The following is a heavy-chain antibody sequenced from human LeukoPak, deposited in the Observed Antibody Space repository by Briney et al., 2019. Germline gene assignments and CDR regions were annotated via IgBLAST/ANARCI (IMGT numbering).Heavy chain of an antibody. D-gene: IGHD5-12*01. CDR2: ISSSSSYI. CDR3: ARGKGYSGYDCNY. V-gene: IGHV3-21*01. CDR1: GFTFSSYG. J-gene: IGHJ4*02. Sequence: PGRSLRLSCAASGFTFSSYGMHWVRQAPGKGLEWVSSISSSSSYIYYADSVKGRFTISRDNAKNSLYLQTNSLRAEDTAVYYCARGKGYSGYDCNYWGQGTLVTVSS.